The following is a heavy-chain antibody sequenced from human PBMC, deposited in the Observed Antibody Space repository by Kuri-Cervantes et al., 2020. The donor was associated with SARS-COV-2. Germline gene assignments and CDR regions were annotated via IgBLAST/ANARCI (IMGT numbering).Heavy chain of an antibody. CDR2: VSYDGSNK. J-gene: IGHJ4*02. Sequence: GGSLRLSCEASGFTFVSHAMHWVRQAPGKGLEWVAVVSYDGSNKYYADSVKGRFTISRDNSKNTLYLQMNSLRAEDTAVYYCARDGRGYSGYDYVYFVYWGQGTLVTVSS. CDR3: ARDGRGYSGYDYVYFVY. D-gene: IGHD5-12*01. V-gene: IGHV3-30*04. CDR1: GFTFVSHA.